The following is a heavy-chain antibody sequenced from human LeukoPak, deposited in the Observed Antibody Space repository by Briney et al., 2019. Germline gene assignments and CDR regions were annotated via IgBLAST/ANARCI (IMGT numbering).Heavy chain of an antibody. CDR3: ARDSDGSSWYLFDH. Sequence: GGSLRFSCAASGFTFSSYWMSWVRQAPGKGLEWVANIKQDGSEKYYVDSVKGRFTISRDNAKNSLYLQMNSLRAEDTAVYYCARDSDGSSWYLFDHWGQGTLVTVSS. J-gene: IGHJ4*02. D-gene: IGHD6-13*01. V-gene: IGHV3-7*01. CDR2: IKQDGSEK. CDR1: GFTFSSYW.